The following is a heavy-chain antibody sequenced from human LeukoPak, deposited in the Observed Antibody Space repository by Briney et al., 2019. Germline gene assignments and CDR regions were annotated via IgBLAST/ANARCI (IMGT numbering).Heavy chain of an antibody. CDR3: ARLGSTFDI. CDR2: INHSGST. Sequence: SETLSLTCAVYGGSFSGYYWSWIRQPPGKGLEWIGEINHSGSTNYNPSLKSRVTISVGTSKNQFSLKLSSVTAADTAVYYCARLGSTFDIWGQGTMVTVSS. J-gene: IGHJ3*02. V-gene: IGHV4-34*01. D-gene: IGHD2-2*01. CDR1: GGSFSGYY.